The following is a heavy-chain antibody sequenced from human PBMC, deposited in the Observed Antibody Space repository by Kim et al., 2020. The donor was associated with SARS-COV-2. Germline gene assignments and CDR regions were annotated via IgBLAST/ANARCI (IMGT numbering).Heavy chain of an antibody. CDR3: AKDRGALVLVGNWFDP. D-gene: IGHD2-8*02. J-gene: IGHJ5*02. Sequence: SVKGRFTISRDNAKNSLYLQMNSLRAEDTALYYCAKDRGALVLVGNWFDPWGQGTLVTVSS. V-gene: IGHV3-9*01.